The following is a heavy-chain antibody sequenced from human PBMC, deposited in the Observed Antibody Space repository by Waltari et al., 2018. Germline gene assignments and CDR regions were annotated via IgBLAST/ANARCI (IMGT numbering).Heavy chain of an antibody. CDR3: AKEEASGSYYTQPFDY. CDR2: ISGSGRNT. J-gene: IGHJ4*02. V-gene: IGHV3-23*04. D-gene: IGHD3-10*01. Sequence: EVQLEESGGGLVQPGGSLRLSCAGSGFTFRYHTMAWVRQAPGKGRGWLASISGSGRNTYYADSVKGRFTISRDNSKNTLLLQMNSLRAEDTAVYYCAKEEASGSYYTQPFDYWGQGTLVTVSS. CDR1: GFTFRYHT.